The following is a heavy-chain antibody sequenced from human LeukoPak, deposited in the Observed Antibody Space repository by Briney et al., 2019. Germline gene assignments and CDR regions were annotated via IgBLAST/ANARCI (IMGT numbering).Heavy chain of an antibody. D-gene: IGHD5-12*01. J-gene: IGHJ3*02. CDR2: INPNSGGT. CDR3: ARERGDIVATIFRGDDAFDI. Sequence: GASVKVSCKASGYTFTGYYMHWVRQAPGQGLEWMGWINPNSGGTNYAQKFQGRVTMTRDTSISTAYMELSRLRSDDTAVYYCARERGDIVATIFRGDDAFDIWGQGTMVTVSS. V-gene: IGHV1-2*02. CDR1: GYTFTGYY.